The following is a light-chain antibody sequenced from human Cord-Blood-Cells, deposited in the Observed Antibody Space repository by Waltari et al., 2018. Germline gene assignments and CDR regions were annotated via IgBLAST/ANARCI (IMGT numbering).Light chain of an antibody. CDR2: DGR. CDR1: SSDVGGYNY. CDR3: SSYTSSSTYV. V-gene: IGLV2-14*01. Sequence: QSALTQPASVSGSPGQSITISCTGTSSDVGGYNYVSWYQPHPGKAPNLMIYDGRNRPAGVANRFSGSKSGNTASLTISGLQAEDEADDYCSSYTSSSTYVFGTGTKVTVL. J-gene: IGLJ1*01.